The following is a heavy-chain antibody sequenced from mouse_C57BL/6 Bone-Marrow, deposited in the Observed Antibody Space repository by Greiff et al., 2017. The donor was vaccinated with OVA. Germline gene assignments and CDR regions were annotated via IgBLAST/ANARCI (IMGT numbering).Heavy chain of an antibody. CDR3: TRVGFAY. CDR1: GYTFTDYE. CDR2: IDPETGGT. J-gene: IGHJ3*01. V-gene: IGHV1-15*01. Sequence: QVQLKESGAELVRPGASVTLSCKASGYTFTDYEMHWVKQTPVHGLEWIGAIDPETGGTAYNQKFKGKAILTADKSSSTAYMELRSLTSEDSAVYYCTRVGFAYWGQGTLVTVSA.